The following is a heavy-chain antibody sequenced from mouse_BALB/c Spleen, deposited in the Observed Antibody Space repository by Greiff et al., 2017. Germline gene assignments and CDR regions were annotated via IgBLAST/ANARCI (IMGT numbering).Heavy chain of an antibody. Sequence: EVQLVESGGGLVKPGGSLKLSCAASGFTFSDYYMYWVRQTPEKRLEWVATISDGGSYTYYPDSVKGRFPISRDNAKNNLYLQMSSLKSEDTAMYYCARDGNSGFDYWGQGTTLTVSS. CDR3: ARDGNSGFDY. CDR2: ISDGGSYT. D-gene: IGHD2-1*01. CDR1: GFTFSDYY. J-gene: IGHJ2*01. V-gene: IGHV5-4*02.